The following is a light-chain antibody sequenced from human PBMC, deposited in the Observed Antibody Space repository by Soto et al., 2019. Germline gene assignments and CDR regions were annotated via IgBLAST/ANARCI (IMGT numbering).Light chain of an antibody. CDR2: DAT. Sequence: ELVLTQSPAALSLSPGATATLSCRASQSMKTDLGWYQQRPGQAPRLIIYDATNRATGVPARFSGSGSGTDFTLTISTLEPEDSAVYYCHQRKGWPLTLGGGTKVDIK. J-gene: IGKJ4*02. CDR3: HQRKGWPLT. V-gene: IGKV3-11*01. CDR1: QSMKTD.